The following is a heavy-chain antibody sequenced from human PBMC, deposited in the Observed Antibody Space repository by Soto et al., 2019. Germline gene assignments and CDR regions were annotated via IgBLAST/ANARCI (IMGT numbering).Heavy chain of an antibody. Sequence: RGSPKISRQGFGYPFTRHWIGWVRQMPRKSLEWMGIIYPGDSDTRYSPSFQGQVTISADKSISTAYLQWSSLKASDTAMYYCARHVTGITGDYYYYMDVWGKGTTVTVSS. CDR3: ARHVTGITGDYYYYMDV. CDR2: IYPGDSDT. J-gene: IGHJ6*03. V-gene: IGHV5-51*01. CDR1: GYPFTRHW. D-gene: IGHD1-7*01.